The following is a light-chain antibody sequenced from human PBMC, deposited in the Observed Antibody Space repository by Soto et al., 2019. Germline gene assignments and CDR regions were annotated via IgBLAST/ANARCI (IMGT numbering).Light chain of an antibody. Sequence: QSVLTQPPSASGSPGQSVTISCTGTSSDVGGYNYVSWYQQHPVKAPKLMIYEVSERPSGVPDRFSGSKSDNTASLTVSGLQAEDEADYYCSSYAGSNIYVFGTGTKLTVL. CDR2: EVS. CDR1: SSDVGGYNY. J-gene: IGLJ1*01. V-gene: IGLV2-8*01. CDR3: SSYAGSNIYV.